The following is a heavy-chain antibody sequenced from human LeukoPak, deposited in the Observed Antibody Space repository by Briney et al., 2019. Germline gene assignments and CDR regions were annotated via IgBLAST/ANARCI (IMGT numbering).Heavy chain of an antibody. J-gene: IGHJ4*02. CDR2: IVVGSGNT. CDR3: AADLRGMGYFDY. V-gene: IGHV1-58*01. Sequence: ASVKVSCKASGFTFTSSAVQWVRQARGQRLEWIGWIVVGSGNTNYAQKFQERVTITRDMSTSTAYMELSSLRSEDTAVYYRAADLRGMGYFDYWGQGTLVTVSS. D-gene: IGHD3-16*01. CDR1: GFTFTSSA.